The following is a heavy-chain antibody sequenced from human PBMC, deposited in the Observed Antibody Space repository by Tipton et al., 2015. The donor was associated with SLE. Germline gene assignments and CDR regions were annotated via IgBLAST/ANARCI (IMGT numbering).Heavy chain of an antibody. V-gene: IGHV4-34*01. Sequence: TLSLTCTVYGGSFSGYYWSWIRQPPGKGLEWIGEINHSGSTNYNPSLNNRVTISVDTSKNQFSLKLSSVTAADTAVYYCARVYGDHVGSWGQGTLVTVSS. CDR3: ARVYGDHVGS. D-gene: IGHD4-17*01. CDR2: INHSGST. CDR1: GGSFSGYY. J-gene: IGHJ5*02.